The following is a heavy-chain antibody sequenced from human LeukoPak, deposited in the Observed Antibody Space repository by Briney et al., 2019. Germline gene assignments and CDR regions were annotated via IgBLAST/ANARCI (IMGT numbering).Heavy chain of an antibody. CDR2: IYYSGST. CDR1: GGSISSSSYY. Sequence: SETLSLTCTVSGGSISSSSYYWGWIRQPPGKGLEWIGGIYYSGSTYYNPSLKSRVTISVDTSKNQFSLKLSSVTAADTAVYYCARHTYDSSGYYYFHFDYWGQGTLVTVSS. D-gene: IGHD3-22*01. J-gene: IGHJ4*02. CDR3: ARHTYDSSGYYYFHFDY. V-gene: IGHV4-39*01.